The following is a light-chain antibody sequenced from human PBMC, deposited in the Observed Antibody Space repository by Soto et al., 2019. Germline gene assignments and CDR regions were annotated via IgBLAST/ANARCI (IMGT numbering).Light chain of an antibody. CDR1: SSDVGGYNY. J-gene: IGLJ1*01. Sequence: QSALTQPASVSGSPGRSITISCTGTSSDVGGYNYVSWYQQHPGKAPKLMIYDVSNRPSGVSNRFSGSKSGNTASLTISGLQAEDEADYYCSSYTSSSTLSYVFGTGTKVTLL. CDR3: SSYTSSSTLSYV. V-gene: IGLV2-14*01. CDR2: DVS.